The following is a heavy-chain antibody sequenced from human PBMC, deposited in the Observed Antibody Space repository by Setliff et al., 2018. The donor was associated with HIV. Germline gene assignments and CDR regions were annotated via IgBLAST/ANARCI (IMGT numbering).Heavy chain of an antibody. CDR1: GGSFSGYY. J-gene: IGHJ6*02. CDR3: ARDPLGYYYGMDV. V-gene: IGHV4-34*01. CDR2: INHSGST. D-gene: IGHD7-27*01. Sequence: PSETLSLTCAVYGGSFSGYYWSWIRQPPGKGLEWIGEINHSGSTNYNPSLKSRVTMSVDTSKNQFSLKLSSVTAADTAVYYCARDPLGYYYGMDVWGQGTTVTVSS.